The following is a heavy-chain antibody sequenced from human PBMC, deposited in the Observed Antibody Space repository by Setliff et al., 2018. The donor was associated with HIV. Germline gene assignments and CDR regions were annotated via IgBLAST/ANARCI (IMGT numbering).Heavy chain of an antibody. J-gene: IGHJ4*02. Sequence: SETLSLTCTVSGDSINSTSYYWGWIRQPPGKGLEWIGNIYYSGSAYYSPSLKSRVTMSVDTSKNQFSLRLTSVTAADTAVYYCARQLTTLDYFDYWGQGTLVTVSS. D-gene: IGHD4-17*01. CDR1: GDSINSTSYY. V-gene: IGHV4-39*01. CDR2: IYYSGSA. CDR3: ARQLTTLDYFDY.